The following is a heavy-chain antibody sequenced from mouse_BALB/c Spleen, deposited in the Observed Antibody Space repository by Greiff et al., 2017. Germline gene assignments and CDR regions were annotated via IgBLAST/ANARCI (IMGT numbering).Heavy chain of an antibody. CDR2: ISSGGGST. J-gene: IGHJ4*01. V-gene: IGHV5-12-1*01. CDR3: ELYYYAMDY. CDR1: GFAFSSYD. Sequence: EVKLMESGGGLVKPGGSLKLSCAASGFAFSSYDMSWVRQTPEKRLEWVAYISSGGGSTYYPDTVKGRFTISRDNAKNTLYLQMSSLKSEDTAMYYCELYYYAMDYWGQGTSVTVSS.